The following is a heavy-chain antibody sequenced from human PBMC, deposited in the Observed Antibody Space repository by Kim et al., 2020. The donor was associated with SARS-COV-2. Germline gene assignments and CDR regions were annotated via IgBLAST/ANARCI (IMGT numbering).Heavy chain of an antibody. CDR1: GGSISSGGYY. J-gene: IGHJ5*02. D-gene: IGHD2-15*01. Sequence: SETLSLTCTVSGGSISSGGYYWSWIRQHPGKGLEWIGYIYYSGSTYYNPSLKSRVTISVDTSKNQFSLKLSSVTAADTAVYYCARDAEDNCSGGSCYSVSWFDPWGQGTLVTVSS. V-gene: IGHV4-31*03. CDR3: ARDAEDNCSGGSCYSVSWFDP. CDR2: IYYSGST.